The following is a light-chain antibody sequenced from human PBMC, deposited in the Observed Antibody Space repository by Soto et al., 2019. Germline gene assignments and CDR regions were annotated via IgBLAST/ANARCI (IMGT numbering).Light chain of an antibody. CDR2: KAS. Sequence: DIQLTQTPSTLSASVGDRVTITCRASQSVSRWLAWYQQKPGKAPKLLIYKASTLESGVPSRFSGSGSGTEFTLAISSLQPDDSATYYCQQYNDNWTFGQGTKVDNK. CDR3: QQYNDNWT. J-gene: IGKJ1*01. CDR1: QSVSRW. V-gene: IGKV1-5*03.